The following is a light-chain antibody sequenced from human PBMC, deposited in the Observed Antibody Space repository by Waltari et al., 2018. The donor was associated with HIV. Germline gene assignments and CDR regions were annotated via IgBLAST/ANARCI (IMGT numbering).Light chain of an antibody. CDR3: CSYAGSSTYVV. V-gene: IGLV2-23*02. J-gene: IGLJ2*01. CDR1: SSDVGRYNV. CDR2: EVS. Sequence: QSALTQPASVSGSPGQSITISCTGTSSDVGRYNVVSWYQQHPGKAPKRMIYEVSKRPSGVSNRFSGSKSGNTASLTISGLQAEDEADYHCCSYAGSSTYVVFGGGTKLTVL.